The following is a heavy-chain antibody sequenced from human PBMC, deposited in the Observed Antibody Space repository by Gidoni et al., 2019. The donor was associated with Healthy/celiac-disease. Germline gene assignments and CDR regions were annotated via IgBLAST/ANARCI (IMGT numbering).Heavy chain of an antibody. CDR1: GGSISSSSYY. J-gene: IGHJ4*02. CDR3: ARHDYGDSFYYFDY. CDR2: IYYSGST. V-gene: IGHV4-39*01. Sequence: QLQLQASGPGLVKPSATLSLTCTVSGGSISSSSYYWGWIRQPPGKGLGWIGSIYYSGSTYYNPSLKSRVTISVDTSKNQFSLKLSSVTAADTAVYYCARHDYGDSFYYFDYWGQGTLVTVSS. D-gene: IGHD4-17*01.